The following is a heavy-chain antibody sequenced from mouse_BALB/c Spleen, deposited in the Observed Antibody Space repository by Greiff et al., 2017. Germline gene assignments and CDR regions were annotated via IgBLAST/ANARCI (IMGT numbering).Heavy chain of an antibody. V-gene: IGHV5-17*02. CDR1: GFTFSSFG. Sequence: EVMLVESGGGLVQPGGSRKLSCAASGFTFSSFGMHWVRQAPEKGLEWVAYISSGSSTIYYADTVKGRFTISRDNPKNNLFLQMTSLRSEDTAMYYCARSGLRPYYFDYWGQGTTLTVSS. D-gene: IGHD2-4*01. J-gene: IGHJ2*01. CDR3: ARSGLRPYYFDY. CDR2: ISSGSSTI.